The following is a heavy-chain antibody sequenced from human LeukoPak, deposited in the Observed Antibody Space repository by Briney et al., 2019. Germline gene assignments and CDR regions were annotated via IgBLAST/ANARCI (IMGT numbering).Heavy chain of an antibody. J-gene: IGHJ5*02. CDR1: GYTFTSYY. V-gene: IGHV1-2*02. CDR3: ARDRGPALCSSTSCYTNWFDP. D-gene: IGHD2-2*02. CDR2: INPNSGGT. Sequence: ASVKVSCKASGYTFTSYYMHWVRQAPGQGLEWMGWINPNSGGTNYAQKFQGRVTMTRDTSISTAYMELSRLRSDDTAVYYCARDRGPALCSSTSCYTNWFDPWGQGTLVTVSS.